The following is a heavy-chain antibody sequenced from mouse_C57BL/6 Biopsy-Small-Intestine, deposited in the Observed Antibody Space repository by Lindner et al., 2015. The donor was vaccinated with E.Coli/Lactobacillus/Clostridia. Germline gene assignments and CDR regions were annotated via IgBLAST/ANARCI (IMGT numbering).Heavy chain of an antibody. CDR1: GFNIKDDF. V-gene: IGHV14-3*02. D-gene: IGHD2-1*01. J-gene: IGHJ1*01. CDR2: IDPANGNT. Sequence: VQLQESGADLVRPGASVKLSCTASGFNIKDDFMHWVKQRPDQGLEWIGRIDPANGNTQYVPKFQDKATITADTSSNTAYLQLSSLTSEDTAVYYCARSGDGKYWYFDVWGAGTTVTVSS. CDR3: ARSGDGKYWYFDV.